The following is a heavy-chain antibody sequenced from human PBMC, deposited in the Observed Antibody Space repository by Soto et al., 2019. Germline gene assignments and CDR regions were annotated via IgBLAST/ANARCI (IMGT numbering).Heavy chain of an antibody. CDR3: ARRDCSSTSCYPPYYYGMDV. V-gene: IGHV4-39*01. J-gene: IGHJ6*02. Sequence: PSETLSLTCIVSGGSISSSSYYWGWIRQPPGKGLEWIGSIYYSGSTYYNPSLKSRVTISVDTSKNQFSLKLSSVTAADTAVYYCARRDCSSTSCYPPYYYGMDVWGQGTTVTVSS. CDR2: IYYSGST. D-gene: IGHD2-2*01. CDR1: GGSISSSSYY.